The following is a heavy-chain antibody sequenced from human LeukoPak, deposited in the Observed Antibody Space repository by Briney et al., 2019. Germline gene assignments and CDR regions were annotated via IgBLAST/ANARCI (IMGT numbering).Heavy chain of an antibody. D-gene: IGHD3-22*01. J-gene: IGHJ1*01. CDR1: GFTFSNYW. V-gene: IGHV3-7*01. CDR2: IKTDGSEK. Sequence: GGSLRLSCECSGFTFSNYWMGWVRQAPGQGLQWVANIKTDGSEKYYVDSVKGRFTISRDNAKNSLYLQMNSLRAEDTAVYYCATYSSLNRREFQYWGQGTLLTVSS. CDR3: ATYSSLNRREFQY.